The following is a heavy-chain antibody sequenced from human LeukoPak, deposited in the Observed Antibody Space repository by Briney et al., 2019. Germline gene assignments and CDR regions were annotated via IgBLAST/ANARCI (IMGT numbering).Heavy chain of an antibody. CDR1: GFTFSSYS. J-gene: IGHJ4*02. V-gene: IGHV3-48*04. D-gene: IGHD3-9*01. CDR3: ARGRFGYDILTGPDY. Sequence: PGGSLRLSCAACGFTFSSYSMNWVRQAPGKGLEWVSYISSSSSTIYYADSVKGRFTISRDNAKNSLYLQMNSLRAEDTAVYYCARGRFGYDILTGPDYWGQGTLVTVSS. CDR2: ISSSSSTI.